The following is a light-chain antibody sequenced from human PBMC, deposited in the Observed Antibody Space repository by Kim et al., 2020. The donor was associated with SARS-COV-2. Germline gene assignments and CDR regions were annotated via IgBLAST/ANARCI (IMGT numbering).Light chain of an antibody. CDR2: GAS. J-gene: IGKJ5*01. V-gene: IGKV1-17*01. CDR3: LQHNTYPIT. CDR1: QDIRND. Sequence: ASVGDRVIITCRSSQDIRNDLGWYQQNPGGAPKRLIYGASSLQSGVPPRFSGSGSGTEFTLTISSLQPEDFATYFCLQHNTYPITFGQGTRLEIK.